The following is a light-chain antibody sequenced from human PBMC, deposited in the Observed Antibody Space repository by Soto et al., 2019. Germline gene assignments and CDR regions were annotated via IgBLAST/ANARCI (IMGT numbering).Light chain of an antibody. CDR1: QGISSY. J-gene: IGKJ4*01. CDR3: QQLKNYPLT. Sequence: DIQLTQSPSFLSASEGDRVTITCRASQGISSYLAWYQQRAGKAPKFLMYAAPTLQSGVPSRFSGSGSGTEFALTISSLQPEDFATYYCQQLKNYPLTFGGGTKVDIK. V-gene: IGKV1-9*01. CDR2: AAP.